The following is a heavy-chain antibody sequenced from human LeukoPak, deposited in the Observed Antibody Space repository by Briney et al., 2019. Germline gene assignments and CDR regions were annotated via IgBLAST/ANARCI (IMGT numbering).Heavy chain of an antibody. Sequence: SETLSLTCAVSGASISSSIWWSWVRQPPGKGLEWIGEIYHSGSTNYNSSLKSRVTISVDKSKNQFTLKLSSVTAADTAVYYCARGDSMVSSSSCSAWGQGTLVTVSS. CDR1: GASISSSIW. J-gene: IGHJ5*02. CDR2: IYHSGST. CDR3: ARGDSMVSSSSCSA. D-gene: IGHD2-2*01. V-gene: IGHV4-4*02.